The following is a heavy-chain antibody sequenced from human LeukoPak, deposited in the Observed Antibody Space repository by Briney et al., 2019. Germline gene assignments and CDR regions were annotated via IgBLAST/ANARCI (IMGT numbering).Heavy chain of an antibody. Sequence: ASVKVSCKASGGTFSSYAISWVRQAPGQGLEWMGGIIPIFGTANYAQKFQSRVTITADESTSTAYMELSSLRSEDTAVYYCAIARNCYGSGSYYYYYMDVWGKGTTVTVSS. V-gene: IGHV1-69*13. CDR3: AIARNCYGSGSYYYYYMDV. CDR2: IIPIFGTA. CDR1: GGTFSSYA. D-gene: IGHD3-10*01. J-gene: IGHJ6*03.